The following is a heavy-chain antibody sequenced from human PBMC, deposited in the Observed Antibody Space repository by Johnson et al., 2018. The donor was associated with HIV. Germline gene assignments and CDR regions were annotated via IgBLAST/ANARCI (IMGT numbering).Heavy chain of an antibody. CDR2: ISYDGSNK. CDR1: GFTFDDYA. CDR3: AKDNMVGANHDAFDI. J-gene: IGHJ3*02. Sequence: QVQLVESGGVVVQPGGSLRLSCAASGFTFDDYAMHWVRQPPGKGLEWVAVISYDGSNKYYADSVKGRFTISRDNSKNTLYLQMNSLRAEDTALYYCAKDNMVGANHDAFDIWGQGTMVTVSS. V-gene: IGHV3-30-3*01. D-gene: IGHD1-26*01.